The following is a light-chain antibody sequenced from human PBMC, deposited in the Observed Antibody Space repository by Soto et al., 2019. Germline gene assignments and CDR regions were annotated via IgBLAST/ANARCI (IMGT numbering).Light chain of an antibody. CDR1: QGVSAD. V-gene: IGKV1-17*01. CDR2: AAS. CDR3: LQRNSCPWT. Sequence: DIQMTQSPSSLSSSLGDRVTITCRASQGVSADLGWYQQKPGKAPKRLIYAASSLPSGVPSRFSGSGSGTEFTLTISSLQPEDFATYYCLQRNSCPWTFGQGTKVEIK. J-gene: IGKJ1*01.